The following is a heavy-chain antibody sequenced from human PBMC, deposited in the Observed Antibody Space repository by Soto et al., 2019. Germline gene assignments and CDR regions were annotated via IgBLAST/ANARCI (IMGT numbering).Heavy chain of an antibody. D-gene: IGHD1-1*01. CDR2: ISSSSSTI. CDR3: ARGLAWNTNGY. Sequence: GGSLRLSCAASGFTFSSYSMNWVRQAPGKGLEWVSYISSSSSTIYYADSVKGRFTISRDNAKNSLYLQMNSLRAEDTAVYYCARGLAWNTNGYWGQGTLVTVSS. J-gene: IGHJ4*02. V-gene: IGHV3-48*01. CDR1: GFTFSSYS.